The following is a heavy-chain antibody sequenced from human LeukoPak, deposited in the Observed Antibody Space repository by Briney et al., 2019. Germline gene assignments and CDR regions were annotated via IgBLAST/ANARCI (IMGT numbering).Heavy chain of an antibody. CDR2: IIPIFGTA. CDR1: GGTFSSYA. CDR3: ARGSRKYYYDSSGC. V-gene: IGHV1-69*13. D-gene: IGHD3-22*01. Sequence: SVKVSCKASGGTFSSYAISWVRQAPGQGLEWMGGIIPIFGTANYAQMFQGRVTITADESTSTAYMELSSLRSEDTAVYYCARGSRKYYYDSSGCWGQGTLVTVSS. J-gene: IGHJ4*02.